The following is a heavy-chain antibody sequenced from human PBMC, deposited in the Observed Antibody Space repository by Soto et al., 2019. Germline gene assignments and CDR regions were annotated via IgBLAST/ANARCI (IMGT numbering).Heavy chain of an antibody. CDR2: FDPEDDET. CDR1: GYTLTELS. CDR3: ATTLVTAISGLVWFDP. Sequence: QVQLVQSGAEVKKPGASVKVSCQVSGYTLTELSMHWVRQAPGKGLEWMGGFDPEDDETIYAQKFQGRVTMTEDTPTDTAYMELSSLRSEDTAVYYCATTLVTAISGLVWFDPWGQGTLVTVSS. V-gene: IGHV1-24*01. J-gene: IGHJ5*02. D-gene: IGHD2-21*02.